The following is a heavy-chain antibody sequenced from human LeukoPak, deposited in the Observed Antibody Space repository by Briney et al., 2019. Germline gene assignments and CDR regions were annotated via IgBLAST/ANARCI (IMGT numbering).Heavy chain of an antibody. J-gene: IGHJ4*02. D-gene: IGHD2-15*01. CDR3: ARDVSQDIADRGVFDY. CDR1: GFTFSNYC. V-gene: IGHV3-48*04. CDR2: ISSGSSTI. Sequence: QPGGSLRLSCAASGFTFSNYCMNWVRQAPGKGLEWVSYISSGSSTIYYADSVQGRFTISRDNAKNSLYLQMNSLRAEDTAVYYCARDVSQDIADRGVFDYWGQGTLVTVSS.